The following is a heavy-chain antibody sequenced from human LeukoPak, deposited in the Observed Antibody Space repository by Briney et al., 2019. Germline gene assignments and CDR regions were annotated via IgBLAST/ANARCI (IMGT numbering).Heavy chain of an antibody. J-gene: IGHJ5*02. CDR3: ARERMVRGVYNWFDP. CDR1: GYTFTGYY. CDR2: INPNSGGT. V-gene: IGHV1-2*02. D-gene: IGHD3-10*01. Sequence: ASVKVSCKASGYTFTGYYMHWVRQAPGQGLEWMGWINPNSGGTSYAQKFQGRVTMTRDTSISTAYMELSRLRSDDTAVYYCARERMVRGVYNWFDPWGQGTLVTVSS.